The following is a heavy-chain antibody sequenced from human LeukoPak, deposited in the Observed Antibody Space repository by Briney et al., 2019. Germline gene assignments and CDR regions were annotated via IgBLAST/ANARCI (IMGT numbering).Heavy chain of an antibody. Sequence: PSETLSLTCTVSGDSISNYYWNWIRQPPGKGLEWIGYIYYSGITYYNPSLKSRVTISLATSKNQFSLKLSSVTAADTAVYYCARGLTTPRWFDPWGQGTLVTVSS. CDR3: ARGLTTPRWFDP. J-gene: IGHJ5*02. D-gene: IGHD1-14*01. CDR1: GDSISNYY. CDR2: IYYSGIT. V-gene: IGHV4-59*12.